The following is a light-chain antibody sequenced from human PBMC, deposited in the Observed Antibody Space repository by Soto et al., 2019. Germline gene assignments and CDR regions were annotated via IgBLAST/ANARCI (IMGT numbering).Light chain of an antibody. CDR1: QSLLHSNGYNY. CDR2: LAS. V-gene: IGKV2-28*01. Sequence: DTVMTQSPLSLPVTPGEPASISCKSSQSLLHSNGYNYVDWYLQKPGQSPQLLISLASNRASGVPDRFSGSGSGTDFTLNISRVEAEDVGVYYCMKPLQAPPTFGQGTKVEIK. J-gene: IGKJ1*01. CDR3: MKPLQAPPT.